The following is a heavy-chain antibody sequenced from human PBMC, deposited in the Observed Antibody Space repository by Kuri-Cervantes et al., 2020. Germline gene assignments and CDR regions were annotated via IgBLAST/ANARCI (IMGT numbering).Heavy chain of an antibody. J-gene: IGHJ4*02. CDR2: ISSSGSTI. Sequence: GESLKISCAASGFTFSSYAMSWIRQAPGKGLEWVSYISSSGSTIYYADSVKGRFTISRDNAKNSLYLQMNSLRAEDTAVYYCARARGFYYGDAGLVYWGQGTLVTVSS. CDR3: ARARGFYYGDAGLVY. V-gene: IGHV3-11*01. CDR1: GFTFSSYA. D-gene: IGHD4-17*01.